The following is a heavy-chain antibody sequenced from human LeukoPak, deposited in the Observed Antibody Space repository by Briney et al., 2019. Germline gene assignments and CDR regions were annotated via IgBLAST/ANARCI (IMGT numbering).Heavy chain of an antibody. Sequence: GGSLRLSCAASGFTFSNAWMSWVRQAPGKGLVWVSRVNSDGSSTNYADSVEGRFTVSRDNAKNTLFLQMNSLRVEDTALYYCVAGDYGNYWGQGTLVTVSS. CDR2: VNSDGSST. CDR1: GFTFSNAW. D-gene: IGHD4-17*01. J-gene: IGHJ4*02. V-gene: IGHV3-74*01. CDR3: VAGDYGNY.